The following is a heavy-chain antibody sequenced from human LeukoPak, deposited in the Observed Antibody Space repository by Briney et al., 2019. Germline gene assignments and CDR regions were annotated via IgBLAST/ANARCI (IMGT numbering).Heavy chain of an antibody. CDR3: ASMHPYSSSPSGAFDI. V-gene: IGHV1-69*04. D-gene: IGHD6-6*01. Sequence: ASVKVSCKASGGTFSSYAISWVRQAPGQGLEWMGRIIPILGIANYAQKFQGRVTITADKSTSTAYMELSSPRSEDTAVYYCASMHPYSSSPSGAFDIWGQGTMVTVSS. CDR2: IIPILGIA. J-gene: IGHJ3*02. CDR1: GGTFSSYA.